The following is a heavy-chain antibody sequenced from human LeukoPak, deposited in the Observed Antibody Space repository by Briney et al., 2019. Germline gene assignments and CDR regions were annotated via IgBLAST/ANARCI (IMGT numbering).Heavy chain of an antibody. CDR3: ARWFGESDY. V-gene: IGHV4-59*08. D-gene: IGHD3-10*01. Sequence: SETLSLTCTVSGGSISSYYWSWIRQPPGEGLEWIGYIYYSGSTNYDPSLKSRVTISVDTSKNQFSLKLSSVTAADTAVYYCARWFGESDYWGQGTLVTVSS. CDR2: IYYSGST. CDR1: GGSISSYY. J-gene: IGHJ4*02.